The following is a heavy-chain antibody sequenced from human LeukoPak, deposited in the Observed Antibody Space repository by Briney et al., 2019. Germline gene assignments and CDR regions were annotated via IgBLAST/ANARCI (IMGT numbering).Heavy chain of an antibody. CDR1: GVMFPSYW. Sequence: QPGGSLRLSCAASGVMFPSYWMTWVRLAPGKGLEWVANIKQDGSEKYYVDSVKGRFTISRDNAKNSVYLQMNSLRAEDTAVYYCARRHHFGFLDSWGQGTLVTVSS. J-gene: IGHJ4*02. V-gene: IGHV3-7*04. D-gene: IGHD3-10*01. CDR2: IKQDGSEK. CDR3: ARRHHFGFLDS.